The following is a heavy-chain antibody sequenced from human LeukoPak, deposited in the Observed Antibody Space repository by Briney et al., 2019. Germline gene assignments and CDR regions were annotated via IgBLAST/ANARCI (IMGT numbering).Heavy chain of an antibody. Sequence: GRCLTLSRAASEFTVSTSGTHWVRQAPGQGLEWVGVISYDGNSKYYPDSVKGRFTISRDNSKNALFLEMNSLRTEDTAVYDCARGAVAGRQVAFDIWGQGTMVTVSS. D-gene: IGHD6-19*01. J-gene: IGHJ3*02. CDR1: EFTVSTSG. CDR2: ISYDGNSK. V-gene: IGHV3-30*19. CDR3: ARGAVAGRQVAFDI.